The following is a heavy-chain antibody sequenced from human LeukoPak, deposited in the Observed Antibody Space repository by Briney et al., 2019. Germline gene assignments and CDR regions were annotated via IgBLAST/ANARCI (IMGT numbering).Heavy chain of an antibody. CDR1: GFTFSGSA. J-gene: IGHJ5*02. D-gene: IGHD4-17*01. Sequence: GGSLRLSCAASGFTFSGSAMHWVRQASGKGLEWVGRIRSKANSYATAYAASVKGRFTISRDNSKNTLYLQMNSLRAEDTAVYYCAKDILPTNDYGDYGVNWFDPWGQGTLVTVSS. V-gene: IGHV3-73*01. CDR3: AKDILPTNDYGDYGVNWFDP. CDR2: IRSKANSYAT.